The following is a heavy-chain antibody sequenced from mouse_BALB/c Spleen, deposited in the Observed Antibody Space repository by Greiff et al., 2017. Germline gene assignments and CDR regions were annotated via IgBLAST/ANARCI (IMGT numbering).Heavy chain of an antibody. CDR3: ARGLAYFDY. D-gene: IGHD1-1*01. Sequence: DVKLVESGGDLVKPGGSLKLSCAASGFTFSSYGMSWVRQTPDKRLEWVATISSGGSYTYYPDIVKGRFTISRDNAKNTLYLQMSSLKSEDTAMYYCARGLAYFDYWGQGTTLTVSS. V-gene: IGHV5-6*02. CDR2: ISSGGSYT. J-gene: IGHJ2*01. CDR1: GFTFSSYG.